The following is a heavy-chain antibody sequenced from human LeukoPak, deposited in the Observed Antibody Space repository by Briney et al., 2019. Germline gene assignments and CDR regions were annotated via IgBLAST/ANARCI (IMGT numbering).Heavy chain of an antibody. V-gene: IGHV1-46*01. D-gene: IGHD5/OR15-5a*01. Sequence: ASVKVSCKASGYTFTSYYMHWVRQAPGQGLEWMGIIKPSGGSTSYAQKFQGRVTMTRDTSTRTVYMEMSSLRSEDTAVYYCARRLRGARNAFDIWGQGTMVTVSS. CDR2: IKPSGGST. J-gene: IGHJ3*02. CDR1: GYTFTSYY. CDR3: ARRLRGARNAFDI.